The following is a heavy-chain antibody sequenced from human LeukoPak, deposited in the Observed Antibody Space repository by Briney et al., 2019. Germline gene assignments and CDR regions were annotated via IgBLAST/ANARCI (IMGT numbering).Heavy chain of an antibody. Sequence: SGGSLRLSCAASGFTFDDYAMHWVRQAPGKGLEWVSGISWNSGSIGYADSVKGRFTISRDNAKNSLYLQMNSLRAEDTALYYCAKGLREIYGTYNWFDPWGQGTLVTVSS. CDR3: AKGLREIYGTYNWFDP. CDR2: ISWNSGSI. D-gene: IGHD4-17*01. V-gene: IGHV3-9*01. CDR1: GFTFDDYA. J-gene: IGHJ5*02.